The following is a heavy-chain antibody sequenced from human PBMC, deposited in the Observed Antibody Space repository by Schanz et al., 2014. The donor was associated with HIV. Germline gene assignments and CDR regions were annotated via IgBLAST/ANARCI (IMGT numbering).Heavy chain of an antibody. CDR1: GFIFDDYA. CDR3: ARDVINYDFWSGYYT. CDR2: ISWNSGSI. V-gene: IGHV3-9*01. Sequence: EVQLVESGGGLVQPGRSLRLSCAASGFIFDDYAMHWVRQAPGKGLEWVSGISWNSGSIGYADSVKGRFTISRDNAKNSLYLQMNSLRVEDTAVYFCARDVINYDFWSGYYTWGQGTRVTVSS. D-gene: IGHD3-3*01. J-gene: IGHJ5*02.